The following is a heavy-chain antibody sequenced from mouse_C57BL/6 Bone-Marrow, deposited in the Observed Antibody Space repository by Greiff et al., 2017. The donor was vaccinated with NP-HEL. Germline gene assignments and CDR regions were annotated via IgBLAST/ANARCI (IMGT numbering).Heavy chain of an antibody. J-gene: IGHJ2*01. CDR1: GYTFTSYG. Sequence: QVQLKQSGAELARPGASVKLSCKASGYTFTSYGISWVKQRPGQGLEWIGEIYPRSGNTYYNEKFKGKATLTADKSSSTAYMELRSLTSEDSAVYFCARSLSYYYGRDYWGQGTTLTVSA. CDR3: ARSLSYYYGRDY. D-gene: IGHD1-1*01. CDR2: IYPRSGNT. V-gene: IGHV1-81*01.